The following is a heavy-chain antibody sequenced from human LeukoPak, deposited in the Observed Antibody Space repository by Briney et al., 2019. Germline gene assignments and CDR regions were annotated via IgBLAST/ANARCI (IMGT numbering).Heavy chain of an antibody. CDR2: ISGSGGST. CDR3: ASPAGGSGSYYKNPDYYYYYMDV. D-gene: IGHD3-10*01. Sequence: GGSLRLSCAGSGFTFSRYIMSWVRQAPGKGLEWVSAISGSGGSTYYADSVKGRFTISRDNSKNTLYLQMNSLRAEDTAVYYCASPAGGSGSYYKNPDYYYYYMDVWGKGTTVTVSS. J-gene: IGHJ6*03. CDR1: GFTFSRYI. V-gene: IGHV3-23*01.